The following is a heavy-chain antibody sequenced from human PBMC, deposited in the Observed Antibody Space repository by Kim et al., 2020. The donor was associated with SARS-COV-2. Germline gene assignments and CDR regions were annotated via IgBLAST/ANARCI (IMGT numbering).Heavy chain of an antibody. CDR3: ARGVGAPFDI. D-gene: IGHD1-26*01. Sequence: SETLSLTCTVSGGSISSGGYYWSWIRQHPGKGLEWIGYIYYSGSTYYNPSLKSRVTISVDTSKNQFSLKLSSVTAADTAVYYCARGVGAPFDIWGQGTMVTVSS. J-gene: IGHJ3*02. CDR2: IYYSGST. V-gene: IGHV4-31*03. CDR1: GGSISSGGYY.